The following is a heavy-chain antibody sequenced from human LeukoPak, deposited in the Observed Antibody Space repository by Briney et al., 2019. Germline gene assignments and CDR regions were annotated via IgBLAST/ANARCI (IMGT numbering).Heavy chain of an antibody. CDR2: IYSGGST. Sequence: GGSLRLSCAASGFTVSSNYMSWVRQAPGKGLEWVSVIYSGGSTYYADSVKGRFTISRDNSKTTLYLQMNSLRAEDTAVYYCASASIYESSGYYYFDYWGQGTLVTVSS. J-gene: IGHJ4*02. CDR3: ASASIYESSGYYYFDY. V-gene: IGHV3-53*01. D-gene: IGHD3-22*01. CDR1: GFTVSSNY.